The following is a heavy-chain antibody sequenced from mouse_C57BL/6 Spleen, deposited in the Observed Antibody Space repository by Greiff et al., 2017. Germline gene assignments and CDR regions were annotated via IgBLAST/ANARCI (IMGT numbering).Heavy chain of an antibody. Sequence: ESGPGLVKPSQSLSLTCSVTGYSITSGYYWNWIRQFPGNKLEWMGYISYDGSNNYNPSLKNRISITRDTSKNQFFLKLNSVTTEDTATYYCARDFSDYLGYAMDYWGQGTSVTVSS. CDR1: GYSITSGYY. J-gene: IGHJ4*01. V-gene: IGHV3-6*01. D-gene: IGHD2-13*01. CDR2: ISYDGSN. CDR3: ARDFSDYLGYAMDY.